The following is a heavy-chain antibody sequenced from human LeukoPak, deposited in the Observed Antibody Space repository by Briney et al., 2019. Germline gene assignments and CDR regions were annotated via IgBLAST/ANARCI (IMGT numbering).Heavy chain of an antibody. V-gene: IGHV1-69*13. CDR2: IIPIFGTA. D-gene: IGHD3-22*01. J-gene: IGHJ6*02. Sequence: ASVEVSCKASGGTFSSYAISWVRQAPGQGLEWMGGIIPIFGTANYAQKFQGRVTITADESTSTAYMELSSLRSEDTAVYYCARETRYYDSSGYSAYYYYYGMDVWGQGTTVTVSS. CDR3: ARETRYYDSSGYSAYYYYYGMDV. CDR1: GGTFSSYA.